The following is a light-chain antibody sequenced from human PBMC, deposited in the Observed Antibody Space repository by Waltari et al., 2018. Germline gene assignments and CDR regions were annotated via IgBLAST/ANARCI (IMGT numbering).Light chain of an antibody. Sequence: QSALTQPASVSGSPGQSITISCTGTSSDVGGSSYVSWYQQHPDKAPKVMIYDVRKRPSGVSDRFSGSKSGNTASLTISGLQPEDEADYYCSSYTTISTWVFGTGTKVTVL. CDR2: DVR. CDR3: SSYTTISTWV. J-gene: IGLJ1*01. CDR1: SSDVGGSSY. V-gene: IGLV2-14*03.